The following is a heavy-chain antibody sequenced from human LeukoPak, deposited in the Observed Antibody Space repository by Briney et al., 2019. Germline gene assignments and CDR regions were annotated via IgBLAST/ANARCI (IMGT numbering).Heavy chain of an antibody. V-gene: IGHV3-53*01. CDR2: LYSGGNT. J-gene: IGHJ4*02. Sequence: GGSLRLSCAASGFTFSSYSMNWVRQAPGKALEWVSVLYSGGNTYYADSVKGRFTISRDDYKNTLFLQMNSLRVEDAAVYYCTRGRSTGWYSFDHWGQGTLVTVSS. CDR3: TRGRSTGWYSFDH. D-gene: IGHD6-19*01. CDR1: GFTFSSYS.